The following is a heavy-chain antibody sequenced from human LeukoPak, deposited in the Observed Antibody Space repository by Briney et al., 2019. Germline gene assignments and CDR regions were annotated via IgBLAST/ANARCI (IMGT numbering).Heavy chain of an antibody. CDR1: GFTFSSYA. D-gene: IGHD2-15*01. V-gene: IGHV3-23*01. Sequence: PGGSLRLSCAASGFTFSSYAMGWVRQAPGKGLEWVSAISGSGGSTYYADSVKGRFTISRDNSKNTLYLQMNSLRAEDTAVYYCAKGKGGSCYSTSDYWGQGTLVTVSS. CDR3: AKGKGGSCYSTSDY. J-gene: IGHJ4*02. CDR2: ISGSGGST.